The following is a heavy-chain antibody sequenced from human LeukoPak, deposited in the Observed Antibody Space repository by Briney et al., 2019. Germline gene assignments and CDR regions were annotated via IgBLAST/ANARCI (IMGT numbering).Heavy chain of an antibody. J-gene: IGHJ4*01. D-gene: IGHD6-13*01. CDR1: GFTFTDYW. V-gene: IGHV3-7*01. Sequence: GGSLRLSCSVSGFTFTDYWMNWVRQAPGKGLEWVASIRQDGGEKSYMDSVWGRFSISRDNTKNSLFLQMSSLRAEDTAVYYCARDGTAAGLYFDLWGQGTLVTVSS. CDR3: ARDGTAAGLYFDL. CDR2: IRQDGGEK.